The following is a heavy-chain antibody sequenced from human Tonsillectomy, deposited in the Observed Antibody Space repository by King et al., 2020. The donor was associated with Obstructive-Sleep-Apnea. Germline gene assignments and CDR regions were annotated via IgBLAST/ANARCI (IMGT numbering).Heavy chain of an antibody. Sequence: QLQESGPGLVKPSQTLSLTCAVSGGSISSGGYSWSWIRQPPGKGLEWIGYIYYSGSTYSNPSLTSRVTISVATSKNQFSLKLSSVTAADTAVYYCARGYSGYADGDYFDYWGQGTLVTVSS. CDR3: ARGYSGYADGDYFDY. V-gene: IGHV4-30-4*07. D-gene: IGHD5-12*01. CDR2: IYYSGST. J-gene: IGHJ4*02. CDR1: GGSISSGGYS.